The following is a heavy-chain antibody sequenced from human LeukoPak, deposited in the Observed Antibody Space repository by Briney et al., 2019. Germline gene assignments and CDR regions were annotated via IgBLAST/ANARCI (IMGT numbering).Heavy chain of an antibody. CDR2: ISYDGSNK. CDR1: GFTFSSYA. Sequence: GGSLRLSCAASGFTFSSYAMHWVRQAPGKGLEWVAVISYDGSNKYYADSAKGRFTISRDNSKNTLYLQMNSLRAEDTAVYYCASGGDTDAFDIWGQGTMVTVSS. V-gene: IGHV3-30-3*01. D-gene: IGHD2-21*02. J-gene: IGHJ3*02. CDR3: ASGGDTDAFDI.